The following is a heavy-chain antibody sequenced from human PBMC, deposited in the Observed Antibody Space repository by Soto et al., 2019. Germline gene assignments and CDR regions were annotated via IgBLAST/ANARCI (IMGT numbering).Heavy chain of an antibody. Sequence: PSETLSLTCTVSGGSISSSSYYWGWIRQPPGKGLEWIGSIYYSGSTYYNPSLKSRVTISVDTSKNQFSLKLSSVTAADTAVYYCARHPMIVAATPVTDQYFDYWGQGTLVTVSS. J-gene: IGHJ4*02. CDR1: GGSISSSSYY. D-gene: IGHD3-22*01. CDR3: ARHPMIVAATPVTDQYFDY. CDR2: IYYSGST. V-gene: IGHV4-39*01.